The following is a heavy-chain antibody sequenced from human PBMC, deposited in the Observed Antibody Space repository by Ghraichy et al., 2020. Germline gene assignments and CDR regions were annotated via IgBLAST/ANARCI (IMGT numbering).Heavy chain of an antibody. Sequence: LSLTCAASGFTFSNDAMHWVRQAAGKGLEWMAVISYDGSSKYYADSVKGRFTISRDNSKNTLYLQMNSLRAEDTAVYYCARDFDEMATRRIYWYFGLWGRGSLVTVSS. CDR2: ISYDGSSK. J-gene: IGHJ2*01. V-gene: IGHV3-30-3*01. CDR3: ARDFDEMATRRIYWYFGL. CDR1: GFTFSNDA. D-gene: IGHD5-24*01.